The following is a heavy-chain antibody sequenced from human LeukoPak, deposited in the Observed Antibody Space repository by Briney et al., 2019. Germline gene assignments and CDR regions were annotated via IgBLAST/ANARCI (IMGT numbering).Heavy chain of an antibody. CDR3: AEAPGPANWFDP. CDR1: GGSFSGYY. V-gene: IGHV4-34*01. CDR2: INHSGST. Sequence: SETLSLTCAVYGGSFSGYYWSWIRQPPGKGLEWIGEINHSGSTNYNPSLKSRVTISVDTSKNQFSLKLSSVTAADTAVYYCAEAPGPANWFDPWGQGTLVTVSS. J-gene: IGHJ5*02.